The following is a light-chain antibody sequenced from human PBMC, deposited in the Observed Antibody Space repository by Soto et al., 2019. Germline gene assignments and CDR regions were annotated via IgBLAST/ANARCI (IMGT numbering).Light chain of an antibody. V-gene: IGKV1-39*01. J-gene: IGKJ4*01. CDR1: QRISSY. CDR3: QQSYITPLT. Sequence: DIQMTQSPSSLSASVGDRVTITCRASQRISSYLNWFQQKPGKAPKLLIYAASSLQSGVPSRSSGSGSGTDFTLTISSLQPEDFGTYYCQQSYITPLTFGGGTKVEFK. CDR2: AAS.